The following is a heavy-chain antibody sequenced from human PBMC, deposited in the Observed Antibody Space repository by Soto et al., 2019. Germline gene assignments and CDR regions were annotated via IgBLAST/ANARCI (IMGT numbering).Heavy chain of an antibody. CDR1: GFPLSTYG. CDR2: ITGTGGNT. V-gene: IGHV3-23*01. J-gene: IGHJ6*01. D-gene: IGHD5-12*01. Sequence: EVQLLESGGGLVQPGGSLRLSCAASGFPLSTYGMTWVRQAPGKGLEWVSAITGTGGNTYYVDSVKGRFTSSRDNSKNMLYLQVNSLRVEDTAVYDCARIRGYGYGLDVWGQGTTVTVSS. CDR3: ARIRGYGYGLDV.